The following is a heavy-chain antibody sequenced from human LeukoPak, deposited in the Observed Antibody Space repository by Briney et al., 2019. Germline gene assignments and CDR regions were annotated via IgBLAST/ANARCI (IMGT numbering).Heavy chain of an antibody. Sequence: SETPSLTCTVSGVSISSYYWSWIRQPPGKGLEWIGYIYYSGSTNYNPSLKSRVTISVDTSKNLFSLRLTSVTAADTAVYYCARHSQHSRDLGSARNFDYWGQGTLVTVSS. J-gene: IGHJ4*02. CDR3: ARHSQHSRDLGSARNFDY. CDR2: IYYSGST. D-gene: IGHD7-27*01. CDR1: GVSISSYY. V-gene: IGHV4-59*08.